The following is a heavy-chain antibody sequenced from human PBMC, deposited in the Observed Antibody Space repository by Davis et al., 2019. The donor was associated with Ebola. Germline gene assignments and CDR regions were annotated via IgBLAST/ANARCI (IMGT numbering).Heavy chain of an antibody. CDR2: ISSSSSYI. CDR3: AKVRQQWLPTPHYYGMDV. D-gene: IGHD6-19*01. Sequence: GESLKISCAASGFTFSTYTMNWVRQAPGKGLEWVSSISSSSSYIYYADSVKGRFTISRDNSKNTLYLQMNSLRAEDTAVYYCAKVRQQWLPTPHYYGMDVWGKGTTVTVSS. J-gene: IGHJ6*04. CDR1: GFTFSTYT. V-gene: IGHV3-21*04.